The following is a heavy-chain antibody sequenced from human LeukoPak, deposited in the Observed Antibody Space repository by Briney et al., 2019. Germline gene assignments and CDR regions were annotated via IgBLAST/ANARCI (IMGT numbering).Heavy chain of an antibody. CDR2: TYNSGST. V-gene: IGHV4-4*07. J-gene: IGHJ4*02. D-gene: IGHD1-26*01. CDR1: GGSMSSYD. Sequence: SETLSLTCTVSGGSMSSYDWSWIRQPAGKGLEWIGRTYNSGSTNYNPSLKSRVTISVDTSKNHFSLKLSSVTAADTAVYYCARMLRTVWELPYYWGQGTLVTVSS. CDR3: ARMLRTVWELPYY.